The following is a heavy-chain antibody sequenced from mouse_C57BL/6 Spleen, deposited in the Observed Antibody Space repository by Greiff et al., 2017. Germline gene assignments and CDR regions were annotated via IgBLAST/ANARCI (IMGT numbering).Heavy chain of an antibody. V-gene: IGHV5-17*01. CDR3: ARVYYSNLYAMDY. J-gene: IGHJ4*01. Sequence: EVMLVESGGGLVKPGGSLKLSCAASGFTFSDYGMHWVRQAPEKGLEWVAYISSGSSTIYYADTVKGRFTISRDNAKNTLFLQMTSLRSEDTAMYYCARVYYSNLYAMDYWGQGTSVTVSS. D-gene: IGHD2-5*01. CDR2: ISSGSSTI. CDR1: GFTFSDYG.